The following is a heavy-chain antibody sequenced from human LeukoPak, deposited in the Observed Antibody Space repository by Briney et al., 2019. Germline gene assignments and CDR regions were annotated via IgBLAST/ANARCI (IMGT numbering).Heavy chain of an antibody. V-gene: IGHV3-15*01. J-gene: IGHJ3*02. CDR3: ATVIFVYSAFDI. Sequence: GGSLRLSCSASGFPFANTWMTWVRQAPGKGLEWVGRIKSKYDGATTDYAAPVKGRFTISRDDSKNTLYLQMTSLNAEDSAVYFCATVIFVYSAFDIWGQGTVVTVSS. CDR2: IKSKYDGATT. CDR1: GFPFANTW. D-gene: IGHD3-16*02.